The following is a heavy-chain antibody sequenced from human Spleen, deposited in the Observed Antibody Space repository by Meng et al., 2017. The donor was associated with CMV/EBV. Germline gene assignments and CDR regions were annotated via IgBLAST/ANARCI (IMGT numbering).Heavy chain of an antibody. CDR3: ARMGSTGFCDY. D-gene: IGHD3-10*01. Sequence: LSLTCAVSGFTFSSNAMSWVRQAPGKGLEWVATLNQDGSQKYYVDSVKGRFTVSKDNAKNSLSLQMKSLRADDTGVYYCARMGSTGFCDYWGQGTLVTVSS. CDR1: GFTFSSNA. J-gene: IGHJ4*02. CDR2: LNQDGSQK. V-gene: IGHV3-7*01.